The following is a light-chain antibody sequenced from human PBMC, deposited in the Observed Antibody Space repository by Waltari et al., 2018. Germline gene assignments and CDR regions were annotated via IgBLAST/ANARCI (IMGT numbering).Light chain of an antibody. Sequence: EILLTQSPGTLSLSPGERATLPCRASQSVTRALAWYQQKPGQAPRLLIYGASNRATGIPDRFSGSGSGTDFSLTISRLEPEDFAVYYCQHYVRLPATFGQGTKVEIK. CDR2: GAS. V-gene: IGKV3-20*01. CDR1: QSVTRAL. CDR3: QHYVRLPAT. J-gene: IGKJ1*01.